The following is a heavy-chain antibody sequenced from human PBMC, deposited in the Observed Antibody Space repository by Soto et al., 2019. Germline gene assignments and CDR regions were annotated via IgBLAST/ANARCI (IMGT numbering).Heavy chain of an antibody. Sequence: QVQLQESGPGLVKPSETLSLTCTVSGGSISSYSWSWIRQPPGKGLEWIGYIDYSGSTNYNPSLSSRVSLSGYTSKTQLYLLLSSVTAADTAVYCCARGLAQSGAGYWFDPWGQGTLVPVSS. CDR1: GGSISSYS. V-gene: IGHV4-59*08. J-gene: IGHJ5*02. CDR3: ARGLAQSGAGYWFDP. CDR2: IDYSGST. D-gene: IGHD3-10*01.